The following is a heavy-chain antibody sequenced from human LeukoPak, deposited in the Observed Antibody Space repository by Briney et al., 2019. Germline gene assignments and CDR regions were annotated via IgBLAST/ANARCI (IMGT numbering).Heavy chain of an antibody. D-gene: IGHD4-11*01. Sequence: GGSLRLSCAASGFTFSSYSMNWVRQAPGKGLEWVSSISSSSSYIYYADSVKGRFTISRDNAKNSLYLQINSLKAEDTAVYYVSTTTVNTGYWGQGTLVTVSS. J-gene: IGHJ4*02. CDR1: GFTFSSYS. CDR2: ISSSSSYI. CDR3: STTTVNTGY. V-gene: IGHV3-21*01.